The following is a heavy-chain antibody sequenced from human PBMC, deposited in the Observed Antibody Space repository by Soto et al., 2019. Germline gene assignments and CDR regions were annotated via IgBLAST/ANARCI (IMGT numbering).Heavy chain of an antibody. CDR3: ARDPSHNLLRYFDF. J-gene: IGHJ4*02. D-gene: IGHD2-21*01. CDR1: GFTFRTYT. V-gene: IGHV3-30-3*01. CDR2: ISYDGSDK. Sequence: QVQLVESGGGVVRPGRSLRLSCAASGFTFRTYTMHWVRQAPGKGLEWVAFISYDGSDKYYADSVKGRFTISRDNSKNTLYLQMNSLRDNDPAVYFCARDPSHNLLRYFDFWGQGTLVTVSS.